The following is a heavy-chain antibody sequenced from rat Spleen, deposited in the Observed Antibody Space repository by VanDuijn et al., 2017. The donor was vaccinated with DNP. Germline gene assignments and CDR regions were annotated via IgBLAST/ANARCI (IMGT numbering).Heavy chain of an antibody. V-gene: IGHV5-7*01. J-gene: IGHJ2*01. CDR2: ISYDGSST. CDR1: GITFSDHN. Sequence: EVQLVESGGGPVQPGRSLKLSCAVSGITFSDHNMAWVRQAPKKGLEWVATISYDGSSTYYRDSVKGRFTISRDNAKSTLYLQMDSLRSEDTATYYCTRPGSPYYFDHWGQGVMVTVSS. CDR3: TRPGSPYYFDH. D-gene: IGHD5-1*01.